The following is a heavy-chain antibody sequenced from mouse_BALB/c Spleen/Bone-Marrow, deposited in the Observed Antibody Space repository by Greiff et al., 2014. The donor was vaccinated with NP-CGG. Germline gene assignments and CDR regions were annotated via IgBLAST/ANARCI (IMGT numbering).Heavy chain of an antibody. CDR2: ISTYYGDA. Sequence: VQLQQSGAELVRPGVSVKISCKGSGYTFTDYAMHWVKQSHAKSLEWIEVISTYYGDASYNQKFKGKATMTVDKSSSTAYMELARLTSEDSAIYYCARDYDYGFAYWGQGTLVTVSA. J-gene: IGHJ3*01. V-gene: IGHV1S137*01. D-gene: IGHD2-4*01. CDR1: GYTFTDYA. CDR3: ARDYDYGFAY.